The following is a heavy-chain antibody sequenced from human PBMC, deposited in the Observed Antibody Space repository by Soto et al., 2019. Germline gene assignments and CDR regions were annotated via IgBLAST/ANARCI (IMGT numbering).Heavy chain of an antibody. CDR1: GYTFTGHY. CDR2: VNPNSVGT. Sequence: ASVKVSCKASGYTFTGHYMHWVRQAPGQGLEWMGWVNPNSVGTNYAQKFQGRVTMTRDTSISTAYMELSRLRSDDTAVYYCAREPMVRAAHGFDIWGQGTMVTVSS. J-gene: IGHJ3*02. D-gene: IGHD3-10*01. V-gene: IGHV1-2*02. CDR3: AREPMVRAAHGFDI.